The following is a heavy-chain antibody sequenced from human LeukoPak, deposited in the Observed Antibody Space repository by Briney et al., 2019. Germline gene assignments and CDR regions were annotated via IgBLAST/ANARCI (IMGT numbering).Heavy chain of an antibody. CDR3: ARSRTAYYNVYADF. D-gene: IGHD1-26*01. V-gene: IGHV3-7*01. J-gene: IGHJ4*02. Sequence: EGSLRLSCVASGFTFSSYWMSWFRQAPGKGLEWVANIKEDGSEKYYADYVKGRFTISRDNAKNSLSLQMSSLRDEDTAVFYCARSRTAYYNVYADFWGQGTLATVSS. CDR2: IKEDGSEK. CDR1: GFTFSSYW.